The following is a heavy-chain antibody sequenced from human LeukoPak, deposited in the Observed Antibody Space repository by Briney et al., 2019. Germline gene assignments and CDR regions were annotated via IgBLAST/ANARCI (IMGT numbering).Heavy chain of an antibody. D-gene: IGHD3-10*02. CDR2: INAGNGNT. J-gene: IGHJ5*02. CDR3: ARDVFAGYVTHHKFDP. Sequence: ASVKVSCKASGYTFTTYAIHWVRQAPGQRLEWMGWINAGNGNTKYSQEFQGRVTITRDTSASTAYMELSGLRSDDTAVYYCARDVFAGYVTHHKFDPWGQGTLVTVSS. V-gene: IGHV1-3*01. CDR1: GYTFTTYA.